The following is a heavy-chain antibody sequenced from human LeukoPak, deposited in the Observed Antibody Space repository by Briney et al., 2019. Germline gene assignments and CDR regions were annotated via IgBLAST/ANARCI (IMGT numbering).Heavy chain of an antibody. CDR1: GYTFTGYY. Sequence: ASVKVSCKASGYTFTGYYMHWVRQAPGQGLEWVGWINPNSGGTNYAQKFQGRVTMTRDTSISTAYLQWSSLKASDTAMYYCARLAHGGSSGWYVAFDIWGQGTVVTVSS. D-gene: IGHD6-19*01. CDR2: INPNSGGT. J-gene: IGHJ3*02. V-gene: IGHV1-2*02. CDR3: ARLAHGGSSGWYVAFDI.